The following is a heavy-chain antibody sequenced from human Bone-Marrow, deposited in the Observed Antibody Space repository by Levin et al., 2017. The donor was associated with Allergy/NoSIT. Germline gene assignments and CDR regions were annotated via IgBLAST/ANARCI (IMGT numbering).Heavy chain of an antibody. V-gene: IGHV1-69*06. CDR2: IIPIFGTT. CDR3: ARRGYSGYDWSYYFDS. D-gene: IGHD5-12*01. Sequence: GASVKVSCKASGGTFSTYAISWVRQAPGQGLEWMGGIIPIFGTTNHARKFRGRVTITADKSTSTAYMELSSLRSEDTAVYYCARRGYSGYDWSYYFDSWGQGTLVTVSS. CDR1: GGTFSTYA. J-gene: IGHJ4*02.